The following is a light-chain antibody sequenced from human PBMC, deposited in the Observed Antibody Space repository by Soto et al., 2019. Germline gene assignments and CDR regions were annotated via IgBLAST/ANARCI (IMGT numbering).Light chain of an antibody. CDR3: LQSYSTPPYT. V-gene: IGKV1-39*01. CDR1: QSISFY. Sequence: DTQMTQSPSSLSASVGDRVTITCRASQSISFYLSWYQQKPGKAPKLLIYAASSLQSGVPSRFSGSGSGTDFTLTISSLQPEDFATYYCLQSYSTPPYTFGQGTKLEIK. CDR2: AAS. J-gene: IGKJ2*01.